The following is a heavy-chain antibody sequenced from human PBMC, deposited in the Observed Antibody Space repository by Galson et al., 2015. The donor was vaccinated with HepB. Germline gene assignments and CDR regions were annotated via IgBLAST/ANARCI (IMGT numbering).Heavy chain of an antibody. D-gene: IGHD2-8*01. CDR2: ISYDGTNK. Sequence: SLRLSCAASGFTFSGYAMHWVRQAPGKGLEWVAVISYDGTNKYYADSVKGRFTISRDNAKNTLYVQMNSLRAEDTAVYYCARDRSCSNGVCKPAAFDVWGQGTMVTVSS. J-gene: IGHJ3*01. CDR3: ARDRSCSNGVCKPAAFDV. V-gene: IGHV3-30-3*01. CDR1: GFTFSGYA.